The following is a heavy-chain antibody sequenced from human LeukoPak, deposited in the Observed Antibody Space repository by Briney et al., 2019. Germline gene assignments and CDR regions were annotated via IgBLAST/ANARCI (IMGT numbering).Heavy chain of an antibody. D-gene: IGHD3-10*01. V-gene: IGHV3-23*01. Sequence: GGLRPSCAASGFPFSSYAMSWVRQAPGKGLEWVSAISGSGGSTYYADSVKGRFTISRDNSKKTVYLQMSSLTIEDTAVYYCAKVGHYGSGEPTDAFDIWGQGTMVTVSS. J-gene: IGHJ3*02. CDR1: GFPFSSYA. CDR3: AKVGHYGSGEPTDAFDI. CDR2: ISGSGGST.